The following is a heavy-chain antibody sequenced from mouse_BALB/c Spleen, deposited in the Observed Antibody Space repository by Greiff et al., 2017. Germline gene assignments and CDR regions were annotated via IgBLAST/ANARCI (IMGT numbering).Heavy chain of an antibody. D-gene: IGHD2-4*01. Sequence: QVQLKESGPGLVAPSQSLSITCTVSGFSLTSYGVHWVRQPPGKGLEWLGVIWAGGSTNYNSALMSRLSISKDNSKSQVFLKMNSLQTDDTAMYYCAREVITNYYAMDYWGQGTSVTVSS. CDR3: AREVITNYYAMDY. J-gene: IGHJ4*01. CDR2: IWAGGST. CDR1: GFSLTSYG. V-gene: IGHV2-9*02.